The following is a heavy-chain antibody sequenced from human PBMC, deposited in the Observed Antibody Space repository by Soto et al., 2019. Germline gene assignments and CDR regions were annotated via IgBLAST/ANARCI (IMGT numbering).Heavy chain of an antibody. CDR1: GSIFGGYG. J-gene: IGHJ4*02. D-gene: IGHD2-2*01. CDR3: ARVGYCSSTPCWPIGYFEY. V-gene: IGHV3-33*01. CDR2: IRFDGSNE. Sequence: GGSLRLSCAASGSIFGGYGMHWVRQAPGKGLEWVAGIRFDGSNENYADSAKGRFTISRDNSKNMLYLQMNSLSVEDTAVYYCARVGYCSSTPCWPIGYFEYWGQGTLVTVSS.